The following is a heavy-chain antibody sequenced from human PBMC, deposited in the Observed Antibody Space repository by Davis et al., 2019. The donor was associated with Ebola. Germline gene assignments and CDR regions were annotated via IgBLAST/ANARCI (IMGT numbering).Heavy chain of an antibody. J-gene: IGHJ6*02. CDR2: ISGSGGST. Sequence: GESLKISCAASGFTFSSYWMSWVRQAPGKGLEWVSAISGSGGSTYYADSVKGLFTISRDNSKNTLYLQMNSLRAEDTAVYYCAKFYCTGGVCYQGVSQQYYYYGMDVWGQGTTVTVSS. V-gene: IGHV3-23*01. CDR3: AKFYCTGGVCYQGVSQQYYYYGMDV. D-gene: IGHD2-8*02. CDR1: GFTFSSYW.